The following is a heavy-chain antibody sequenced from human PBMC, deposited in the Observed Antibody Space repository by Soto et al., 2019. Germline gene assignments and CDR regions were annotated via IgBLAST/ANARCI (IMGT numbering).Heavy chain of an antibody. CDR1: GYSISSGYY. D-gene: IGHD1-1*01. V-gene: IGHV4-38-2*01. Sequence: SETLSLTCAVSGYSISSGYYWGWIRQPPGKGLEWTGSIYHSGSTYYNPSLKSRVTISVDTSKNQFSLKLSSVTAADTAVYYCARVTPTSRFLGNYYYYGMDVWGQGTTVTVSS. J-gene: IGHJ6*02. CDR3: ARVTPTSRFLGNYYYYGMDV. CDR2: IYHSGST.